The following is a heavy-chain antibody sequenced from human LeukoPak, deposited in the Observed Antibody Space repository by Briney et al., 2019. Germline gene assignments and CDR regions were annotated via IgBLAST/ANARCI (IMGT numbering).Heavy chain of an antibody. Sequence: WASVKVSCKASGYTFTSYGISWVRQAPGQGLEWMGWISAYNGNTNYAQKLQGRVTMATDTSTSTAYMELRSLRSDGTAVYYCARDRAPRGYSYGNFDYWGQGTLVTVSS. V-gene: IGHV1-18*01. CDR2: ISAYNGNT. J-gene: IGHJ4*02. D-gene: IGHD5-18*01. CDR1: GYTFTSYG. CDR3: ARDRAPRGYSYGNFDY.